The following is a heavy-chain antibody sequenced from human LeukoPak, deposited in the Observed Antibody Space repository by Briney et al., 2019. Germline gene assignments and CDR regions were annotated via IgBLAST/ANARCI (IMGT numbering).Heavy chain of an antibody. V-gene: IGHV3-53*01. CDR2: IYSGGST. J-gene: IGHJ6*02. D-gene: IGHD4-17*01. Sequence: GRSLRLSCAASGFTFSSYAMHWVRQAPGKGLEWVSVIYSGGSTYYADSVKGRFTISRDNSKNTLYLQMNSLRAEDTAVYYCARDQATVTTSAYYYYYGMDVWGQGTTVTVSS. CDR1: GFTFSSYA. CDR3: ARDQATVTTSAYYYYYGMDV.